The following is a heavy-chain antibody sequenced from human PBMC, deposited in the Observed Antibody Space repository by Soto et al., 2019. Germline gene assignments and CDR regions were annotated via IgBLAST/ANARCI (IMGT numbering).Heavy chain of an antibody. V-gene: IGHV3-30-3*01. D-gene: IGHD3-3*01. J-gene: IGHJ4*02. Sequence: QVQLVESGGGVVQPGRSLRLSCAASGFTLSSYAMHWVRQAPGKGLEWVAVISCAGTSTYYADSVRGRFTISRDNSKDTVYLQLNRLRTEDTAVYHCAIDPGHDGNEYYTFDSWGPGTLVTVSS. CDR1: GFTLSSYA. CDR2: ISCAGTST. CDR3: AIDPGHDGNEYYTFDS.